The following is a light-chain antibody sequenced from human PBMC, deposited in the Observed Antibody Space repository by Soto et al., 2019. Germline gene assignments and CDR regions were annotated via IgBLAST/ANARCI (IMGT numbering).Light chain of an antibody. Sequence: EFVLTQSPGTLSLSPGERATLSCRATQSVSSSYLACYKQKPGQAPRILIYGASTRATGIPDRFSGSGSGTDFTLTISRVEPEDFAVYYCQQYGSSPPLTFGGGTKVEIK. CDR2: GAS. CDR3: QQYGSSPPLT. CDR1: QSVSSSY. V-gene: IGKV3-20*01. J-gene: IGKJ4*01.